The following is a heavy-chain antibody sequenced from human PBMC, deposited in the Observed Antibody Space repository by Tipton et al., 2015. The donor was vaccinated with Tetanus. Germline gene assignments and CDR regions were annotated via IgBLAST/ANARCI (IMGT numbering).Heavy chain of an antibody. V-gene: IGHV1-18*01. D-gene: IGHD6-13*01. J-gene: IGHJ4*02. CDR2: ISGYNGNT. CDR1: GYTFTRYG. CDR3: ARDEGRIAAAGTYFEY. Sequence: QLVQSGAEVKKSGASVKVSCKSSGYTFTRYGITWVRQAPGQGLEWMGWISGYNGNTKYAQKFQGRVSMTTDTSTDTAYMELRSLRSDDTAVYYCARDEGRIAAAGTYFEYWGQGTLVTVSS.